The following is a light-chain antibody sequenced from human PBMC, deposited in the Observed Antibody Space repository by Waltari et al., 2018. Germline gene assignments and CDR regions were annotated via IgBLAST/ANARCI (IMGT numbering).Light chain of an antibody. CDR3: QPYNSYSIM. J-gene: IGKJ5*01. Sequence: DIQMTQSPSTLSASVGDRVTITCRASQSISDWLAWYQQKPGKAPKLLIYKASSLESGVPSRFSGSGSGTEFILTISSLQPDDFATYYCQPYNSYSIMFGQGTRLEIK. CDR2: KAS. V-gene: IGKV1-5*03. CDR1: QSISDW.